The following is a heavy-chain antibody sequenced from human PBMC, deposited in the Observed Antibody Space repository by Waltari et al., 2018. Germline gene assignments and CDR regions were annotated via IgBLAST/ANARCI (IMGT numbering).Heavy chain of an antibody. D-gene: IGHD6-25*01. V-gene: IGHV4-34*01. Sequence: QVQLQQWGAGLLKPSETLSLTCAVYGGSFSGYYWSWIRQPPGKGLEWIGEINHSGSTNYNPSLKSRVTISVDTSKNQFSLKLSSVTAADTAVYYCARGKRLAYYYYYYMDVWGKGPTVTVSS. CDR1: GGSFSGYY. CDR3: ARGKRLAYYYYYYMDV. J-gene: IGHJ6*03. CDR2: INHSGST.